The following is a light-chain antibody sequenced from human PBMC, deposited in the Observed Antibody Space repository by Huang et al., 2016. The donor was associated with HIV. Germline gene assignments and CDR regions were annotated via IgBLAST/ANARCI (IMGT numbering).Light chain of an antibody. V-gene: IGKV1-27*01. Sequence: DIQMTQSPSSLPTSVGDRVTIPCRASQDIGKYLAWYQQKPVKVPKLLIYAASTLQSGVPSRFRGSGSGTDFTLTISSLQPEDVATYYCQKYNSAPYTFGQGTKLDI. J-gene: IGKJ2*01. CDR1: QDIGKY. CDR3: QKYNSAPYT. CDR2: AAS.